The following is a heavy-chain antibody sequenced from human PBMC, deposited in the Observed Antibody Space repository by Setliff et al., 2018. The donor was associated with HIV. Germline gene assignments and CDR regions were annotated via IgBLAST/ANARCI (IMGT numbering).Heavy chain of an antibody. Sequence: SETLSLTCAVYGGSFSGYYWSWMRQPPGKGLEWHGEINISGSTTDNPSPKSGVIISVDTSKNKFALKLSAVTSADTAVYYCARGRWIRVSAAIMYYYYDYMDVWGRGTTVTVSS. D-gene: IGHD2-2*01. CDR2: INISGST. CDR1: GGSFSGYY. CDR3: ARGRWIRVSAAIMYYYYDYMDV. J-gene: IGHJ6*03. V-gene: IGHV4-34*01.